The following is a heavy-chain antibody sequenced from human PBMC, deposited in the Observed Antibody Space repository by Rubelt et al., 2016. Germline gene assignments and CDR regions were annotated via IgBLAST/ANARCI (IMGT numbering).Heavy chain of an antibody. CDR2: INPNSGGT. V-gene: IGHV1-2*02. Sequence: VQLVQSGAEVKKPGASVKVSCKASGYTSTGYYMHWVRQAPGHGLEWMGWINPNSGGTNYAQDVQNRVTHTSDTAVYMDYMGLRWQRSAATAVDCGASDRYKGPRWVLAYWGQGTLVTVSS. J-gene: IGHJ4*02. CDR3: ASDRYKGPRWVLAY. CDR1: GYTSTGYY. D-gene: IGHD1-26*01.